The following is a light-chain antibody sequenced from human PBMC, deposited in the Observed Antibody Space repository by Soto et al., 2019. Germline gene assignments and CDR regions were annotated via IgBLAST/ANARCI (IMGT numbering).Light chain of an antibody. CDR2: DVI. Sequence: QSALTQPASVSGSPGQSITISCTGTSSDVGAFNYVSWYQQFPGKAPKLMIYDVIHRPSGVSNRFSGSKSGNTASLTISGLQAEDEADYYCSSYTSSSTPVFGSGTKLTVL. J-gene: IGLJ1*01. CDR1: SSDVGAFNY. CDR3: SSYTSSSTPV. V-gene: IGLV2-14*01.